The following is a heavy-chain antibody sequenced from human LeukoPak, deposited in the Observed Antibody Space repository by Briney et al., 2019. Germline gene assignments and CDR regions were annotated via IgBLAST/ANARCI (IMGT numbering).Heavy chain of an antibody. CDR2: MSYDGSNK. CDR1: GFLFRSYV. D-gene: IGHD4-17*01. J-gene: IGHJ4*02. V-gene: IGHV3-30-3*01. CDR3: ARDLAPANYGDLEPLDS. Sequence: PGRSLRLPCAASGFLFRSYVMQCVRQAPGKGLEWLAVMSYDGSNKYCADSVMGRFTISRDNLKNRLYLQMNSLRSEDTAVYYCARDLAPANYGDLEPLDSWGQGTLDTVSS.